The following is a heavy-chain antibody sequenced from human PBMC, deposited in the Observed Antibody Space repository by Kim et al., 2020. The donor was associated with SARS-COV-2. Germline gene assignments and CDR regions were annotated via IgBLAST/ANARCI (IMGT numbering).Heavy chain of an antibody. Sequence: SETLSLTCTVSGGSISSGGYYWSWIRQHPGKGLEWIGYIYYSGSTYYNPSLKSRVTISVDTSKNQFSLKLSSVTAADTAVYYCAREPLKNPVPLGYYYYYGMDVWGQGPTVTVSS. V-gene: IGHV4-31*03. CDR1: GGSISSGGYY. CDR3: AREPLKNPVPLGYYYYYGMDV. J-gene: IGHJ6*02. CDR2: IYYSGST.